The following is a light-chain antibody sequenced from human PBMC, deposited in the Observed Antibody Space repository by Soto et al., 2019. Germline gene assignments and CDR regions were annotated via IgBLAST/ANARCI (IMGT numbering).Light chain of an antibody. CDR1: RNINRK. V-gene: IGKV3-15*01. CDR2: GAS. CDR3: QQYYDYPPLI. Sequence: EIVMTQSPATLSVSPGERATLSCRASRNINRKLAWYQQKPGQAPRLLIFGASTRATGIPARFSGSGSGTEFTLTISSLQSEDFAVYYCQQYYDYPPLIFGGVTKVEIK. J-gene: IGKJ4*01.